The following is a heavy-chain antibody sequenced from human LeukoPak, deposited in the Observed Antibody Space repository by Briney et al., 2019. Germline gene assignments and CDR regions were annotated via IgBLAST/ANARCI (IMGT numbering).Heavy chain of an antibody. Sequence: GGSLRLSCAASGFTFSNYVMSWVRQAPGKGLEWVSSISSSSSYIYYADSVKGRFTISRDNAKNSLYLQMNSLRAEDTAVYYCARGPRAYSSSPDFDYWGQGTLVTVSS. J-gene: IGHJ4*02. V-gene: IGHV3-21*01. CDR3: ARGPRAYSSSPDFDY. D-gene: IGHD6-6*01. CDR2: ISSSSSYI. CDR1: GFTFSNYV.